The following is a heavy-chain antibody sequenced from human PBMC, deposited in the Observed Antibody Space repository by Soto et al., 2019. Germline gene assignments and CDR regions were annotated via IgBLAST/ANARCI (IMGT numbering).Heavy chain of an antibody. CDR3: AKDNFYGSGPPYYYGMDF. CDR2: ITWNSDEI. Sequence: GGSLRLSCAASGFTFDDYAMHWVRQRPGRGLEWVSGITWNSDEIGYPDSVKGRFSISRDNAKKYLYLQMNSLRPDDTALYYCAKDNFYGSGPPYYYGMDFWGQGTSVTVSS. V-gene: IGHV3-9*01. J-gene: IGHJ6*02. CDR1: GFTFDDYA. D-gene: IGHD3-10*01.